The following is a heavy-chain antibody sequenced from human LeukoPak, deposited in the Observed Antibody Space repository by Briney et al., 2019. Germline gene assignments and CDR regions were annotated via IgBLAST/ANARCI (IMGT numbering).Heavy chain of an antibody. J-gene: IGHJ5*02. CDR2: IYTSGST. CDR1: GGSISSYY. Sequence: SETLSLTCTVSGGSISSYYWSWIRQPAGKGLEWIGRIYTSGSTNYNPSLKSRVTISVDTSKNQFSLKLSSVTAADTAVYYCARGGTRQLLFRNWFDPWGQGTLVTVSS. V-gene: IGHV4-4*07. CDR3: ARGGTRQLLFRNWFDP. D-gene: IGHD2-2*01.